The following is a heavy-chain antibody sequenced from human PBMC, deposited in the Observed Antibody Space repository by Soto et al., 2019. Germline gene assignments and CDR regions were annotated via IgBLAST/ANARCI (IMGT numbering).Heavy chain of an antibody. CDR2: ISTYNGNT. CDR1: GYTFTSYG. Sequence: QVHLVQSRAEVRKPGASVRVSCKASGYTFTSYGVSWVRQAPGQGLEWMGWISTYNGNTKYAQKFQDRVIMTTDTSTSRASMELRSLRSDDTAVYYCGRDISYAFWSGATDWFDPWGQGTLVTVSS. J-gene: IGHJ5*02. D-gene: IGHD3-3*01. V-gene: IGHV1-18*01. CDR3: GRDISYAFWSGATDWFDP.